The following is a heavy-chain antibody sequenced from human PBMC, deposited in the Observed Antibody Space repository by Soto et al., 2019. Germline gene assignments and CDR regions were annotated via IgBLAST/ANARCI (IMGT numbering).Heavy chain of an antibody. J-gene: IGHJ5*01. D-gene: IGHD2-8*01. Sequence: SQSLSLTCGISGDSVSTNSATWDWNRQSPSRGLEWLGRTYYRSKWFNDYAVSVKGRISINPDTSNNQFSLQLNSVTPDDTAVYYCARLIGNSWLDSWGQGTLVTV. CDR2: TYYRSKWFN. V-gene: IGHV6-1*01. CDR1: GDSVSTNSAT. CDR3: ARLIGNSWLDS.